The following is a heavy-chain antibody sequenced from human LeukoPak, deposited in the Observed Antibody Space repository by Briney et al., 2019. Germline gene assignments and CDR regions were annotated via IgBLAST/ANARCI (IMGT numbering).Heavy chain of an antibody. CDR1: GFTFSTHA. V-gene: IGHV3-23*01. CDR3: AKVFDPTLVRRAGIDY. J-gene: IGHJ4*02. Sequence: PGGSLRLSCAASGFTFSTHAMSWVRQPSGKGLEWVATVSGGGDSIYYADSVTGRFIISRDNSKNTLYLQMNSLRAEDTAVYYCAKVFDPTLVRRAGIDYWGQGTLVTVSS. CDR2: VSGGGDSI. D-gene: IGHD3-10*01.